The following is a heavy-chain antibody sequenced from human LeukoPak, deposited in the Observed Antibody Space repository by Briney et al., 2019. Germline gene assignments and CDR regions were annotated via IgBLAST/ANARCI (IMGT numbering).Heavy chain of an antibody. V-gene: IGHV1-8*01. J-gene: IGHJ4*02. D-gene: IGHD2-15*01. CDR2: MNPNSGDT. CDR3: ATELRHQDY. CDR1: GYAFTSYD. Sequence: ASVKVSCKASGYAFTSYDINWVRQATGQGLEWMGCMNPNSGDTVSAQKFQGRVTMTRDTSISTAYMELSSLRSEDTAVYYCATELRHQDYWGQGTLVTVSS.